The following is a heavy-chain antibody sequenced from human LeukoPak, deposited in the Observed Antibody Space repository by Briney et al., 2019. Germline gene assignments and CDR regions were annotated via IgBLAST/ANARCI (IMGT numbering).Heavy chain of an antibody. CDR3: AKDANWGSGNWFDP. D-gene: IGHD7-27*01. CDR2: ISGSGGNT. CDR1: GFTFSNYA. V-gene: IGHV3-23*01. Sequence: GGSLRLSCAASGFTFSNYAMSWVRQAPGKGLEWVSGISGSGGNTHYADSVKGRFTISRDNSKNTVHLQMSSLRAEDTAVYCCAKDANWGSGNWFDPWGQGTLVTVSS. J-gene: IGHJ5*02.